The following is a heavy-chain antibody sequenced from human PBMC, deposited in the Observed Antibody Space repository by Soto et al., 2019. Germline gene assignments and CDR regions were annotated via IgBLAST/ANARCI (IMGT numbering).Heavy chain of an antibody. CDR3: ARLIVVVPAAMPLGPVDV. J-gene: IGHJ6*04. D-gene: IGHD2-2*01. CDR2: IYHSGST. Sequence: SETLSLTCAVSSGSISSSNWWSWVRQPPGKGLEWIGEIYHSGSTNYNPSLKSRVTISVDKSKNQFSLKLSSVTAADTAVYYCARLIVVVPAAMPLGPVDVWGKRTTVTVSS. CDR1: SGSISSSNW. V-gene: IGHV4-4*02.